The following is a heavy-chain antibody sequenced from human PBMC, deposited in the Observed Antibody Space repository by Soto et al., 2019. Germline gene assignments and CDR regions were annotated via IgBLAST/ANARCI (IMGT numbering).Heavy chain of an antibody. CDR1: GFTYGAYE. D-gene: IGHD3-10*01. Sequence: EVQLVESGGGLVQPGGSLRLSCAVSGFTYGAYEMDWVRQAPGKGLEWVAYISSSGSIRFYADSVQGRFTISRDNANNSLYLQMNTLRGEDTAVYYCARELRTLDRGVTYSMDVWGQATTVTVTS. CDR3: ARELRTLDRGVTYSMDV. V-gene: IGHV3-48*03. J-gene: IGHJ6*02. CDR2: ISSSGSIR.